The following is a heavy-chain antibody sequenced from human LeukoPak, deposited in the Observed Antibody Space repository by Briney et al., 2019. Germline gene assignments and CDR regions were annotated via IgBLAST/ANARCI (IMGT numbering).Heavy chain of an antibody. Sequence: GASVKVSCKASGYTFTGYYMYWVRQAPGQGLEWMGWINPKSGGTNYAQKFQGRVTMTRDTSISTAYMELSRLRSDDTAVYYCARESDSSGYYPDYWGQGTLVTVSS. CDR1: GYTFTGYY. D-gene: IGHD3-22*01. CDR3: ARESDSSGYYPDY. J-gene: IGHJ4*02. V-gene: IGHV1-2*02. CDR2: INPKSGGT.